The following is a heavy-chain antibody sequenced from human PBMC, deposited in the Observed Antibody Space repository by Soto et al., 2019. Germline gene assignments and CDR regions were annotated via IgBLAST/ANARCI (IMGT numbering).Heavy chain of an antibody. Sequence: PGESLKISCAASGFTFSSYGMHWVRQAPGKGLEWVAVISYDGSNKYYADSVKGRFTISRDNSKNTLYLQMNSLRADDTAVYYCATDCSDYNCYSNWGQGTLVTVSS. D-gene: IGHD2-15*01. CDR1: GFTFSSYG. J-gene: IGHJ4*02. CDR3: ATDCSDYNCYSN. V-gene: IGHV3-30*03. CDR2: ISYDGSNK.